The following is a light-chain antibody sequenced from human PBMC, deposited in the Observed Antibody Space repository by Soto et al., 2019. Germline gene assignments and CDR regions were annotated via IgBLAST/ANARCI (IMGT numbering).Light chain of an antibody. CDR3: SSHTSSNTLV. Sequence: QSALTQPASVSGSPGQSITISCTGTSSDFGDYNYVSWYQQHPGKAPRLVIYDVSNRPSGVSSRFSGCRSGNTASLTISGIQAEDEADYYCSSHTSSNTLVFGIGTKLTVL. CDR1: SSDFGDYNY. CDR2: DVS. V-gene: IGLV2-14*01. J-gene: IGLJ1*01.